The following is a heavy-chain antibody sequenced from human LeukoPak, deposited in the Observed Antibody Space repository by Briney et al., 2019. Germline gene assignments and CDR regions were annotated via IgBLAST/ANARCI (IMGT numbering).Heavy chain of an antibody. CDR1: GGSISPYY. Sequence: PSETLSLTSTVSGGSISPYYWTWIRQSAGKGLEFIGRIHSGGTTNYNPSLASRVSLSVDTSNNQVSLRLSSVTAADTAVYYCARDSPHGYTLGHYYYFMDVWGKGTTVTVS. J-gene: IGHJ6*03. CDR2: IHSGGTT. D-gene: IGHD5-18*01. CDR3: ARDSPHGYTLGHYYYFMDV. V-gene: IGHV4-4*07.